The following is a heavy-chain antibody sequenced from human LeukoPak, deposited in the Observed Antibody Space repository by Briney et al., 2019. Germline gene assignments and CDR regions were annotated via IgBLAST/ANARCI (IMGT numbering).Heavy chain of an antibody. Sequence: PGTLSLTCTVSGGSISSSSYYWGWIRQPPGKGLEWIGSIYYSGSTYYNPSLKSRVTISVDTSKNQFSLKLSSVTAADTAVYYCARYSSGWSYYFDYWGQGTLVTVSS. CDR2: IYYSGST. V-gene: IGHV4-39*01. CDR1: GGSISSSSYY. CDR3: ARYSSGWSYYFDY. D-gene: IGHD6-19*01. J-gene: IGHJ4*02.